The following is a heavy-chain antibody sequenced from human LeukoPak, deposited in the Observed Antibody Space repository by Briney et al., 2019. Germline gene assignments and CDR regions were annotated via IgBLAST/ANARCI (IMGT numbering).Heavy chain of an antibody. J-gene: IGHJ6*02. CDR1: GFTFTNYY. V-gene: IGHV1-46*01. CDR3: ATTAGRYCSGGSCYYGRDV. Sequence: GASVKVSSKASGFTFTNYYMHWVRQAPGQGLEWMGIINPGDGSTTYAQKFQGRVTITADESTRTVYMELRSLRSEDTAVYYCATTAGRYCSGGSCYYGRDVWGQGTTVTVSS. D-gene: IGHD2-15*01. CDR2: INPGDGST.